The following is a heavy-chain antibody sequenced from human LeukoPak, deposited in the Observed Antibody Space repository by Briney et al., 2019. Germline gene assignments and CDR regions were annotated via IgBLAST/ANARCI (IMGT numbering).Heavy chain of an antibody. V-gene: IGHV3-74*01. D-gene: IGHD2/OR15-2a*01. CDR2: INSDGSWT. Sequence: GGSLRLSCAASGNYWMNWVRHVPGKGLVWVSHINSDGSWTSYADSVKGRFTISKDNAKNTVYLQMNSLRAEDTAVYYCVSFYETYWGRGTLVTVSS. CDR1: GNYW. J-gene: IGHJ4*02. CDR3: VSFYETY.